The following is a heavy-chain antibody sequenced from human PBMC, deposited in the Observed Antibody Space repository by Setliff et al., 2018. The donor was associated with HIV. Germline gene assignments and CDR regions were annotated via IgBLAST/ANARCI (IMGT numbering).Heavy chain of an antibody. D-gene: IGHD3-22*01. CDR3: ARDDPLYYDSSGYYYVVAFDI. V-gene: IGHV1-18*01. CDR2: ISAYNGNT. J-gene: IGHJ3*02. CDR1: GYTFTSYG. Sequence: ASVKVSCKASGYTFTSYGISWVRQAPGQGLEWMGWISAYNGNTNYAQKLQGRVTMTTDTSTSTAYMELRSLRSDDTAVYYCARDDPLYYDSSGYYYVVAFDIWGQGTTVTVSS.